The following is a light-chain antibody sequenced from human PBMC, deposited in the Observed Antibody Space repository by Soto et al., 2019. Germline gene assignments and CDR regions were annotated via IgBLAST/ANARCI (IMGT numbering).Light chain of an antibody. V-gene: IGKV3-11*01. CDR3: QQRINWPIT. Sequence: EIVLTQSPATLSLSPGDRATLACRASQSVSRYLAWFQQKPGQTPRFLIYGASNRATGIPDRFSGSGSGTDFTLTVSTLEPEDFAVYYCQQRINWPITFGQGTRLEIK. CDR1: QSVSRY. J-gene: IGKJ5*01. CDR2: GAS.